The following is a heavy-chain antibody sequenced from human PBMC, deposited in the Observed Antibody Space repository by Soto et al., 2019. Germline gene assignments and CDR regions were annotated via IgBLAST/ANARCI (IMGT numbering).Heavy chain of an antibody. CDR3: ATSLYDSRAIAMGYYYYYYMDV. Sequence: ASVKVSCKVSGYTLTELSMHWVRQAPGKGLEWMGGFDPEDGETIYAQKFQGRVTMTEDTSTDTAYMELSSLRSEDTAVYYCATSLYDSRAIAMGYYYYYYMDVWGKGTTVTVSS. V-gene: IGHV1-24*01. CDR1: GYTLTELS. D-gene: IGHD3-16*02. CDR2: FDPEDGET. J-gene: IGHJ6*03.